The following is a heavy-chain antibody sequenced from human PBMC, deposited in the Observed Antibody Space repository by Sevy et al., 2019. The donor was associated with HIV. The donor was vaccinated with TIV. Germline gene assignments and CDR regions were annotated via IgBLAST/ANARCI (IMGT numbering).Heavy chain of an antibody. J-gene: IGHJ3*02. Sequence: SQTLSLTCAVYGGSFSGYYWSWIRQPPGKGLEWIGEINHSGSTNYNPSLKSRVTISVDTSKNQFSLKLSSVTAADTAVYYCAKHCSGTTCSHAFDIWGQGTMVTVSS. CDR1: GGSFSGYY. D-gene: IGHD2-2*01. CDR3: AKHCSGTTCSHAFDI. V-gene: IGHV4-34*01. CDR2: INHSGST.